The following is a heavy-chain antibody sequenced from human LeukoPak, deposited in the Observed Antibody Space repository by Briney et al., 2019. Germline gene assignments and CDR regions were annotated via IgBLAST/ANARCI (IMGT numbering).Heavy chain of an antibody. V-gene: IGHV3-11*04. D-gene: IGHD1-14*01. CDR3: ARVLTRFDY. CDR2: ISSSGSTI. Sequence: GGSLRLSCGASGFTFSDYYMNWIRQAPGKGLEWASYISSSGSTIYYADSMKGRFTISSDNAKNSLYLQMNSLRAEDTAVYYCARVLTRFDYWGQGTLVTVSS. J-gene: IGHJ4*02. CDR1: GFTFSDYY.